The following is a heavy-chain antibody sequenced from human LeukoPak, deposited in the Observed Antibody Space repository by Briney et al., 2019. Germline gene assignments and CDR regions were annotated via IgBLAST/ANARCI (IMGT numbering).Heavy chain of an antibody. CDR2: ISAYNGNT. J-gene: IGHJ4*02. D-gene: IGHD3-3*01. V-gene: IGHV1-18*01. CDR3: ARGYDFWSGHSNDY. Sequence: ASVKVSCKASGYTFTSYGISWVRQAPGQGLEWRGWISAYNGNTNYAQKLQGRVTMTTDTSTSTAYMELRSLRSDDAAVYYCARGYDFWSGHSNDYWGQGTLVTVSS. CDR1: GYTFTSYG.